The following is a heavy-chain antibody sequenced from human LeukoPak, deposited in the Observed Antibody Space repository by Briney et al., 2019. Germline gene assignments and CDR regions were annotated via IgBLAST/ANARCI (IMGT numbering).Heavy chain of an antibody. J-gene: IGHJ3*02. D-gene: IGHD3-10*01. V-gene: IGHV4-39*07. Sequence: SETLSLTCTVSGGSISSSSYYWGWIRQPPGKGLEWIGSIYYSGSTYYNPSLKSRVTISVDTSKNQFSLKLSSVTAADTAVYYCARDPDPAFDIWGQGTMVTVSS. CDR3: ARDPDPAFDI. CDR2: IYYSGST. CDR1: GGSISSSSYY.